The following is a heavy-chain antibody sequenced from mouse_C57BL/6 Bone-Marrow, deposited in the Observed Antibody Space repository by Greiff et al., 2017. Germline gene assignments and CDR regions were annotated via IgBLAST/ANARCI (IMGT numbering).Heavy chain of an antibody. CDR3: AGSSGPAY. D-gene: IGHD3-2*02. J-gene: IGHJ3*01. V-gene: IGHV1-81*01. CDR1: GYTFTSYG. Sequence: VQLQQSGAELARPGDSVKLSCKASGYTFTSYGISWVKQRTGPGLEWIGEIYPRSSNTYSNETFKSKATLTADKSASTAYMELLSLTSEDSAVYVCAGSSGPAYGGQGTLVTVSA. CDR2: IYPRSSNT.